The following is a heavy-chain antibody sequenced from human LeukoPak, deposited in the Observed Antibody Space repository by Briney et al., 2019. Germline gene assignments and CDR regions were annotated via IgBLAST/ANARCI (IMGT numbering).Heavy chain of an antibody. CDR1: GFTFSTYS. CDR2: ISSSANYI. D-gene: IGHD6-19*01. J-gene: IGHJ4*02. V-gene: IGHV3-21*01. CDR3: AKDLSSGSRRAY. Sequence: PGGSLRLSCAASGFTFSTYSMNWVRQAPGKGLEWVSSISSSANYIYYAGSVKGRFTNSRDNAKNSLYLQMNSLRAEDTGVYYCAKDLSSGSRRAYWGQGTLVTVSS.